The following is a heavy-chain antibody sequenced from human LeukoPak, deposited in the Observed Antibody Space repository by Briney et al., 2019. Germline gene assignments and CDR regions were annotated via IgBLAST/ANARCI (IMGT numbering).Heavy chain of an antibody. CDR3: ARESGWRYYYYYYGMDV. Sequence: SETLSLTCAVYGGSFSGYYWSWIRQPPGKGLEWIGEINHSGSTNYNPSLKSRVTISVDTSKNQFSLKLSSVTAADTAVYYCARESGWRYYYYYYGMDVWGQGTTVTVSS. V-gene: IGHV4-34*01. CDR2: INHSGST. D-gene: IGHD6-19*01. J-gene: IGHJ6*02. CDR1: GGSFSGYY.